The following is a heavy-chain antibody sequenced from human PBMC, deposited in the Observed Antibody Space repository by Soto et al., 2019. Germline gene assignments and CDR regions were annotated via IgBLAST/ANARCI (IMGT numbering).Heavy chain of an antibody. CDR3: AREAGSGWFHDAFDI. V-gene: IGHV1-69*04. CDR2: IIPILGIA. J-gene: IGHJ3*02. Sequence: SVKVSCKASGGTFSIYTISWVRRAPGQGLEWMGRIIPILGIANYAQKFQGRVTITADKSTSTAYMELSSLRSEDTAVYYCAREAGSGWFHDAFDIWGQGTMVTVSS. CDR1: GGTFSIYT. D-gene: IGHD6-19*01.